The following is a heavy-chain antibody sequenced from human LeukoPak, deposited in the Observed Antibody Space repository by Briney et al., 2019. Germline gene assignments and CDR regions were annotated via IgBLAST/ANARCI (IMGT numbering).Heavy chain of an antibody. CDR1: GFTFSTYN. CDR3: ARQRGYCSGGSCRGWFDP. Sequence: GGSLRLSCAASGFTFSTYNMNWVRQAPGKGLEWVSSISSSSSYIYQADSVKGRFTISRDNAKNSLYLQMNSLRVEDTAVYYCARQRGYCSGGSCRGWFDPWGQGTLVTVSS. J-gene: IGHJ5*02. V-gene: IGHV3-21*01. D-gene: IGHD2-15*01. CDR2: ISSSSSYI.